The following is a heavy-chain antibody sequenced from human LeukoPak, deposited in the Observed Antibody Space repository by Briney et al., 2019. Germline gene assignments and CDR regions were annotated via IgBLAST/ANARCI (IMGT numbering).Heavy chain of an antibody. D-gene: IGHD1-26*01. CDR3: ARDGSYYGY. V-gene: IGHV4-30-4*07. CDR1: GGSISSGGYS. CDR2: IYHNGST. Sequence: SETLSLTCAVSGGSISSGGYSWSWIRQPPGKGLEWIGYIYHNGSTYYNPSLKSRVTISEDTSKNQFSLKLSSVTAADTAVYYCARDGSYYGYWGQGTLVTVSS. J-gene: IGHJ4*02.